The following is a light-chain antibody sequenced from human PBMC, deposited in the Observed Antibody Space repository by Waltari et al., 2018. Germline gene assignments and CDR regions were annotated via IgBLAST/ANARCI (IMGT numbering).Light chain of an antibody. V-gene: IGKV1-5*03. CDR2: KAS. CDR1: QSISKW. J-gene: IGKJ4*01. CDR3: QQYNSYSLLS. Sequence: DLQMPQSPSTLSASVGDRVIFSCRASQSISKWLAWYQQKPGKAPKLLLYKASTLERGVPSRFSGSGSGTEFTLTISSLQPEDFATYYCQQYNSYSLLSFGGGTKVEIK.